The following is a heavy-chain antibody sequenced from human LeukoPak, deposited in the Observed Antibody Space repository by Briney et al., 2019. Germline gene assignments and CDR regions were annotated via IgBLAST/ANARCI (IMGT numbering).Heavy chain of an antibody. J-gene: IGHJ4*02. CDR3: ARDRSPVVSVAKEFDY. V-gene: IGHV3-7*01. Sequence: PGGSPRLSCAASGFTFSSYWMSWVRQAPGKGLEWVANIKQDGSEKYYVNSVKGRFTISRDNAKNSLYLQMNSLRAEDTAVYYCARDRSPVVSVAKEFDYWGQGTLVTVSS. CDR1: GFTFSSYW. D-gene: IGHD6-19*01. CDR2: IKQDGSEK.